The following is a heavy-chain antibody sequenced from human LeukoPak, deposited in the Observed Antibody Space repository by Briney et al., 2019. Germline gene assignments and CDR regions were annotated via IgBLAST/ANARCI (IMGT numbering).Heavy chain of an antibody. J-gene: IGHJ4*02. CDR2: FDPEDGET. V-gene: IGHV1-24*01. Sequence: ASVKVSCKVSVYTLTELSMHWVRQAPGKGLEWMGGFDPEDGETIYAQKFQGRVTMTEDTSTDTAYMELSGLRSEDTAVYYCATAGSRVATITSLGYWGQGTLVTVSS. D-gene: IGHD5-12*01. CDR3: ATAGSRVATITSLGY. CDR1: VYTLTELS.